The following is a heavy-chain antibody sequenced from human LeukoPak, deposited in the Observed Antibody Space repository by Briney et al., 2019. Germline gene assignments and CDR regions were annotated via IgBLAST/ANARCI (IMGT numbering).Heavy chain of an antibody. Sequence: SVKVSCKASGGTFSSYAISWVRQAPGQGLEWMGGIIPIFGAANYAQKFQGRVTITTDESTSTVYMELSSLRSEDTAVYYCARGLFGRDGYNDAFDIWGQGTMVTVSS. CDR1: GGTFSSYA. D-gene: IGHD5-24*01. J-gene: IGHJ3*02. CDR3: ARGLFGRDGYNDAFDI. CDR2: IIPIFGAA. V-gene: IGHV1-69*05.